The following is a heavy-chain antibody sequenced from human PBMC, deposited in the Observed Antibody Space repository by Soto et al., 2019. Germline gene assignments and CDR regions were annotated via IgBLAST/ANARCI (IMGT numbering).Heavy chain of an antibody. CDR1: GFTFISYA. D-gene: IGHD3-16*01. V-gene: IGHV3-23*01. Sequence: GGSLRLSCVASGFTFISYAMTWVRHAPGKGLEWVSAISGGDGSPSYADSVKGRFTISRDNSKNTLYLHMNSLRADDTAAYYCAKWHTYNYDSLAFSGFDCWGQGTQVTVS. CDR3: AKWHTYNYDSLAFSGFDC. CDR2: ISGGDGSP. J-gene: IGHJ4*02.